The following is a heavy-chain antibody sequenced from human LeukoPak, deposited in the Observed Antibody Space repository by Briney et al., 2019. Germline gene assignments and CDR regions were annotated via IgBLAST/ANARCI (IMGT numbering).Heavy chain of an antibody. CDR3: ASRSGWYGVSEDY. CDR2: TSSSSSYI. CDR1: GFTFSSYS. Sequence: GGSLRLSCAASGFTFSSYSMNWVRQAPGKGLEWVSSTSSSSSYIYYADSVKGRFTISRDNAKNSLYLQMNSLRAEDTAVYYCASRSGWYGVSEDYWGQGTLVTVSS. D-gene: IGHD6-19*01. J-gene: IGHJ4*02. V-gene: IGHV3-21*01.